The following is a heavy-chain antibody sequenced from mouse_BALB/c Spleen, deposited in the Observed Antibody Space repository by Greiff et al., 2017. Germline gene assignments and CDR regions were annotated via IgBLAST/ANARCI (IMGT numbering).Heavy chain of an antibody. Sequence: EVKLMESGPGLVKPSQSLSLTCTVTGYSITSDYAWNWIRQFPGNKLEWMGYISYSGSTSYNPSLKSRISITRDTSKNQFFLQLNSVTTEDTATYYCARGYYGSEGWYFDVWGAGTTVTVSS. CDR1: GYSITSDYA. CDR3: ARGYYGSEGWYFDV. J-gene: IGHJ1*01. CDR2: ISYSGST. V-gene: IGHV3-2*02. D-gene: IGHD1-1*01.